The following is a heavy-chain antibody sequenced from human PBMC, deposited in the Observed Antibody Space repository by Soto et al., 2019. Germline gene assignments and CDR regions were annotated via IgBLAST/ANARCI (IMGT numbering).Heavy chain of an antibody. D-gene: IGHD2-2*01. J-gene: IGHJ4*02. CDR3: ARDRQKYQLLVHI. V-gene: IGHV3-30-3*01. CDR2: ISYDGSNK. CDR1: GFTFSSYA. Sequence: QVQLVESGGGVVQPGRSLRLSCAASGFTFSSYAMHWVRQAPGKGLAWVAVISYDGSNKYYADSVKGRFTISRDNSKSTLYLQVNSLRAEDTAVYYCARDRQKYQLLVHIWGQGSLVTVSS.